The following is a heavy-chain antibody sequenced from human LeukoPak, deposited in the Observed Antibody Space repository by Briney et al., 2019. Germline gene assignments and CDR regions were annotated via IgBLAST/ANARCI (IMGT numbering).Heavy chain of an antibody. V-gene: IGHV4-38-2*02. J-gene: IGHJ4*02. D-gene: IGHD1-26*01. CDR3: ASLSGSYLNPLQVLYYFDY. CDR1: GDSICSGNY. Sequence: PSETLSLTCTVSGDSICSGNYWGWIWQPPGKGLEWIGSIFHTGSTYFNLSLKSRVTISVDTSKNQFSLKLSSVTAADTAVYYCASLSGSYLNPLQVLYYFDYWGQGTLVTVSS. CDR2: IFHTGST.